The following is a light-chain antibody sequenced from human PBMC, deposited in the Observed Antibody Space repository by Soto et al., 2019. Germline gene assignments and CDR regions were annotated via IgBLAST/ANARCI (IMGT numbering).Light chain of an antibody. J-gene: IGKJ1*01. V-gene: IGKV1-6*01. CDR2: GDS. CDR1: QGIGNA. CDR3: LQDINYQWT. Sequence: IKMTQSPSSLSASVGAIVTISCRASQGIGNALGWYQQKPGKPHKVLIYGDSNLQSGVPPRFSGSGSGTDFTLAIRSMQPEDSATYYCLQDINYQWTLGKGTKGDLK.